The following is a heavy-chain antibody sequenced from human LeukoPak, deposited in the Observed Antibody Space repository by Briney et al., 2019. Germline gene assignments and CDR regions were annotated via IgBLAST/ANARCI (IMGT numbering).Heavy chain of an antibody. CDR3: AREVEPQGPVDY. CDR1: GFTFSSYA. J-gene: IGHJ4*02. CDR2: ISSNGGST. D-gene: IGHD1-14*01. V-gene: IGHV3-64*01. Sequence: GGSLRLSCAASGFTFSSYAMHWVRQAPGKGLEYVSAISSNGGSTYYANSVKGRFTISRDNSKNTLYLQMGSLRPEDMAVYDCAREVEPQGPVDYWGQGTLVTVSS.